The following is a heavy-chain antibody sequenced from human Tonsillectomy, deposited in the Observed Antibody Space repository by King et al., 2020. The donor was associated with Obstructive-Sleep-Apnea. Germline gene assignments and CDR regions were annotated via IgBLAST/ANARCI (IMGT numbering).Heavy chain of an antibody. D-gene: IGHD2-8*02. J-gene: IGHJ4*02. V-gene: IGHV3-30*02. CDR1: GFTFSTYG. CDR3: AKDTADTGFDY. CDR2: IRSVASNR. Sequence: VQLVESGGGVVQPGGSLRLSCAASGFTFSTYGMHWVRQAPGKGLEWVAFIRSVASNRYYADSVKGRFAISGDNSRNTVYLQMNGLRVEDTAVYYCAKDTADTGFDYWGQGTLVTVSS.